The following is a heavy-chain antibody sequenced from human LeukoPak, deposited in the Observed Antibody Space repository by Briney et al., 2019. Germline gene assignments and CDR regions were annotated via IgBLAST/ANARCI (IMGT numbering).Heavy chain of an antibody. V-gene: IGHV3-23*01. CDR1: GFTFSSYA. CDR2: ISGSGGST. Sequence: GGSLRLSCAASGFTFSSYAMSWVRQAPGKGLEWVSAISGSGGSTYYADSVKGRFTISRDNSKNTLYLQMNSLRAEDTAVYYRAKDKEGELPRVLWYFDYWGQGTLVTVSS. D-gene: IGHD1-26*01. J-gene: IGHJ4*02. CDR3: AKDKEGELPRVLWYFDY.